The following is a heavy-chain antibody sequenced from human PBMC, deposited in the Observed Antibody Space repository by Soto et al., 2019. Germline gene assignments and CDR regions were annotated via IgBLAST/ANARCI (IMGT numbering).Heavy chain of an antibody. V-gene: IGHV3-23*01. CDR2: ISGSGGSA. CDR3: AVWYLTNNAY. D-gene: IGHD2-15*01. CDR1: GFTFSSYA. Sequence: GGSLRLSYAAAGFTFSSYAMSWVRQAPGKGLEWVSAISGSGGSAYYADSVKGRFTISRDNSKNTLYLQMNSLRAEDTAVYYCAVWYLTNNAYWGQGTLVTVSS. J-gene: IGHJ4*02.